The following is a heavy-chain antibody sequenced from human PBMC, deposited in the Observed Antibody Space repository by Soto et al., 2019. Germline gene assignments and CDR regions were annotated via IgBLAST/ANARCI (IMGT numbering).Heavy chain of an antibody. Sequence: QVQLVQSGAEVKKPGASVKVSCKASGYTFTSYGISWVRQAPGQGLEWTGWISAYNGNTNYAQKLQGRVTMTTDTSTSTAYMELRSLRSDDTAVYYCARDPGDTAMAKFYYYYGMDVWGQGTTVTVSS. CDR2: ISAYNGNT. D-gene: IGHD5-18*01. CDR3: ARDPGDTAMAKFYYYYGMDV. J-gene: IGHJ6*02. V-gene: IGHV1-18*01. CDR1: GYTFTSYG.